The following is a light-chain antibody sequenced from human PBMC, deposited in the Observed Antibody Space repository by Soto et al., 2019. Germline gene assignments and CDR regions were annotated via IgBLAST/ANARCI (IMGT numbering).Light chain of an antibody. CDR1: ISNIGSNY. CDR2: KNS. V-gene: IGLV1-47*01. CDR3: AAWSDLLNGSV. Sequence: QSVMTQPPSASGTPGQRVTISCSGTISNIGSNYVYWYQQLPATAPKLLIYKNSQRPSGVPDRFSGSKSGTSASLAISGRRSEDEADDYCAAWSDLLNGSVFGTWTKLTVL. J-gene: IGLJ1*01.